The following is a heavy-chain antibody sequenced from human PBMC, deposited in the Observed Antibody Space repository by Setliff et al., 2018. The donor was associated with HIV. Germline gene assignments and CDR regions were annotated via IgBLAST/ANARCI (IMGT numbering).Heavy chain of an antibody. CDR3: ARAPITSVGVIIIPVYFDY. CDR1: GYSISSDYY. V-gene: IGHV4-38-2*01. Sequence: SETLSLTCAVSGYSISSDYYWGWIRQPPGKGLEWIGSLHHSGSTYYNPSLKSRVTISVDTSNNQFSLKLNFVTAADTAVYYCARAPITSVGVIIIPVYFDYWGQGTLVTVSS. J-gene: IGHJ4*02. CDR2: LHHSGST. D-gene: IGHD3-3*01.